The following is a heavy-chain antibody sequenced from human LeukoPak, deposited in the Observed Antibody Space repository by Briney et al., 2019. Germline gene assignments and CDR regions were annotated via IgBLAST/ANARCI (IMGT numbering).Heavy chain of an antibody. Sequence: WGGLRLFRAGSGFTLCCYLMRLVRPAPREGVGWVGNIKQNGSEKNYVDSVKGRFTISRDNADNSLYLQMNSLRAEDTAVYYCARVGWFGELTRHPGGDSWGQGTLVTVSS. CDR3: ARVGWFGELTRHPGGDS. V-gene: IGHV3-7*01. J-gene: IGHJ4*02. CDR2: IKQNGSEK. D-gene: IGHD3-10*01. CDR1: GFTLCCYL.